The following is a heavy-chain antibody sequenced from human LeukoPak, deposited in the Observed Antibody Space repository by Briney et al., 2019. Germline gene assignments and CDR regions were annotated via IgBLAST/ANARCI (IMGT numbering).Heavy chain of an antibody. J-gene: IGHJ6*03. D-gene: IGHD2-2*03. CDR1: GFTFSNYA. V-gene: IGHV3-23*01. CDR2: ISGGGGST. CDR3: AKDGDCSSTSCYRLYYYMDV. Sequence: PGGSLRLSCATSGFTFSNYAMSWVRQAPGKGLEWVSVISGGGGSTYYADSVKGRFTISRDNSKNTLFLQMNSLRAEDTALYYCAKDGDCSSTSCYRLYYYMDVWGKGTTVTVSS.